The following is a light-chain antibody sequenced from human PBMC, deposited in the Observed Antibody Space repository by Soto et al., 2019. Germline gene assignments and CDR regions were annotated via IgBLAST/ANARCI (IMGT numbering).Light chain of an antibody. J-gene: IGKJ3*01. CDR1: QSVRSSY. CDR3: QQYGSTPLT. Sequence: DIVLTQSPGTLSLSPGERATLSCRASQSVRSSYLAWYQQKPGQAPRLLIYGASSRATGIPDRFSGSGSETDFTLIISRLEPEDFAVYYCQQYGSTPLTFGPGTKVD. CDR2: GAS. V-gene: IGKV3-20*01.